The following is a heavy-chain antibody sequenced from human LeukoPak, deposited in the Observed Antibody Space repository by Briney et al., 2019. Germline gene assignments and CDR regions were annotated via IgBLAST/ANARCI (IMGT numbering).Heavy chain of an antibody. J-gene: IGHJ4*02. D-gene: IGHD6-13*01. CDR1: GCTFSSYW. V-gene: IGHV3-7*01. Sequence: GGSLRLSCAASGCTFSSYWMSWVRQAPGKGLEWVANIKQDGSEKYYVDSVKGRFTISRDNAKNSLYLQMNSLRAEDTAVYYCARVWVRIAAAGTLDYWGQGTLVTVSS. CDR2: IKQDGSEK. CDR3: ARVWVRIAAAGTLDY.